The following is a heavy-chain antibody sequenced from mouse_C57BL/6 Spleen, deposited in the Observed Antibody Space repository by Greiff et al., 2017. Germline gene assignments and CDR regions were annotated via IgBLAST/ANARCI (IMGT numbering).Heavy chain of an antibody. V-gene: IGHV5-16*01. Sequence: EVKLVESEGGLVQPGSSMKPSCTASGFTFSDYYMAWVRQVPEKGLEWVANINYDGSSTYYLDSLKSRFIISRDNAKNILYLQMSSLKSEDTATYYCARDPYFDYWGQGTTLTVSS. CDR3: ARDPYFDY. CDR2: INYDGSST. CDR1: GFTFSDYY. J-gene: IGHJ2*01.